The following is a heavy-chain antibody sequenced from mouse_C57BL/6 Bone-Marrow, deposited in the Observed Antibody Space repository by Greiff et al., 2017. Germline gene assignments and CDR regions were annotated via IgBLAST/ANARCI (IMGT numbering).Heavy chain of an antibody. D-gene: IGHD4-1*01. CDR1: GYTFTSYG. V-gene: IGHV1-81*01. J-gene: IGHJ1*03. CDR3: ARAGTKYFDV. Sequence: QVQLKQSGAELARPGASVTLSCKASGYTFTSYGISWVKQRTGQGLEWIGEIYPRSGKTYYNEKFKGKATLTADKSSSTAYMELRSLTSADSAVYFCARAGTKYFDVWGTGTTVTVSS. CDR2: IYPRSGKT.